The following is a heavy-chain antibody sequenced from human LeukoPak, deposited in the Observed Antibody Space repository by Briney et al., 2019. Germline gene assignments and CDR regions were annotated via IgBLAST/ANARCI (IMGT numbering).Heavy chain of an antibody. CDR1: GFTFSSYS. CDR3: ARDKLYCSSTSCPLDY. V-gene: IGHV3-21*01. Sequence: GGSLRLSCAASGFTFSSYSMNWVRQAPGKGLEWVSSISSSSSYIYYADSVKGRFTISRDNAKNSLYLQMNSLRAEDTAVYYCARDKLYCSSTSCPLDYWGQGTLITVSS. CDR2: ISSSSSYI. D-gene: IGHD2-2*01. J-gene: IGHJ4*02.